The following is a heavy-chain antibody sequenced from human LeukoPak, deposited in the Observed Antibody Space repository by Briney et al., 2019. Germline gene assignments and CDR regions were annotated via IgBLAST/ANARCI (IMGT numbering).Heavy chain of an antibody. CDR1: GFTFSSYG. D-gene: IGHD6-13*01. CDR2: ISYEGINK. Sequence: GGSLRLSCAASGFTFSSYGMHWVRQAPGEGLEWVAVISYEGINKYYADFVKGRFTISRDNARNTLYLQMDSLRAEDAAVYYCVKVNSSSWHNFDYWGQGTLVTVSS. V-gene: IGHV3-30*18. CDR3: VKVNSSSWHNFDY. J-gene: IGHJ4*02.